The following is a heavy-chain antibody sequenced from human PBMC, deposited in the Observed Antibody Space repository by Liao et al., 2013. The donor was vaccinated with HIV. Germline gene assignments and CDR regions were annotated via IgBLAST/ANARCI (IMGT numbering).Heavy chain of an antibody. CDR1: GGSISSYY. CDR2: IYYSGST. V-gene: IGHV4-4*07. CDR3: ATLTDDIVVVPPAKYFQH. D-gene: IGHD2-2*01. Sequence: QVQLQESGPGLVKPSETLSLTCTVSGGSISSYYWNWIRQPAGKGLEWIGSIYYSGSTYKNPSLKSRVSISVDTSKNQFSLRLSSVTAADTAVYYCATLTDDIVVVPPAKYFQHWGQGTLVTVSS. J-gene: IGHJ1*01.